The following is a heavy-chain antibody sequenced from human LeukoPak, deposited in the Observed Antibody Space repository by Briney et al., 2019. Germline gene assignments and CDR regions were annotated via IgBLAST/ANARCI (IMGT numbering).Heavy chain of an antibody. J-gene: IGHJ3*02. V-gene: IGHV1-18*04. CDR1: GYIFTGYY. CDR2: ISAYNGNT. CDR3: ARVHSGRPLGFAAFDI. Sequence: ASVKVSCKASGYIFTGYYMHWVRQAPGQGLEWMGWISAYNGNTNYAQKLQGRVTMTTDTSTSTAYMELRSLRSDDTAVYYCARVHSGRPLGFAAFDIWGQGTMVTVSS. D-gene: IGHD1-26*01.